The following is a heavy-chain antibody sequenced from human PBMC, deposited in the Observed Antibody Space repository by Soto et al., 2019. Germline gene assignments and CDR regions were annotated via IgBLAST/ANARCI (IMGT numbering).Heavy chain of an antibody. CDR1: GYTFTSYD. CDR2: MNPNSGNT. D-gene: IGHD3-16*01. V-gene: IGHV1-8*01. CDR3: ARRKQAYAGA. J-gene: IGHJ5*02. Sequence: QVQLVQSGAEVKKPGASVKVSCKASGYTFTSYDINWVRLATGQGLEWMGWMNPNSGNTAYAQKFQGRVTMTRNTSISTASMEQISLRSEDTAVYYCARRKQAYAGAWGQGTLVTVSS.